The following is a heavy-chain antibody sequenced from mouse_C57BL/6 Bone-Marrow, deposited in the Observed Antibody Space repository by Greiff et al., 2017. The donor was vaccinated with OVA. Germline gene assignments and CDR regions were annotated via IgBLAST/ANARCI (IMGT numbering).Heavy chain of an antibody. Sequence: VQLQQPGAELVMPGASVKLSCKASGYTFTSYWMHWVKQRPGQGLEWIGEIDPSDSYTNYNQKFKGKSTLTVDKSSSTAYMQLSSLTSEDSAVYYCATMVTTKNWYFDVWGTGTTVTVSS. J-gene: IGHJ1*03. CDR3: ATMVTTKNWYFDV. V-gene: IGHV1-69*01. CDR2: IDPSDSYT. D-gene: IGHD2-2*01. CDR1: GYTFTSYW.